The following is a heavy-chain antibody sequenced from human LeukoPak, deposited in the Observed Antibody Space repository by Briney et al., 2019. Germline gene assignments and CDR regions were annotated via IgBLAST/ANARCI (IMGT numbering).Heavy chain of an antibody. D-gene: IGHD1-1*01. V-gene: IGHV4-39*07. CDR2: IYYSGSP. CDR3: ARRIQRPARGMAFDI. J-gene: IGHJ3*02. Sequence: SETLSLTCTVSGGSISSSSYYWGWIRQPPGKGLEWIGSIYYSGSPYYNPSLKSRVTISVDTSKNQFSLKLSSVTAADTAVYYCARRIQRPARGMAFDIWGQGTMVAVSS. CDR1: GGSISSSSYY.